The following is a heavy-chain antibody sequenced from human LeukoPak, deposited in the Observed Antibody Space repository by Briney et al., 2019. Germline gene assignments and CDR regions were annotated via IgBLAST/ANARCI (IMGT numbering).Heavy chain of an antibody. CDR2: YPGDSDT. CDR3: ARETGYSSSFDAFDI. Sequence: GESLKISCKGSGYSFTSYWIGWVRQMPGKGLEWMGIYPGDSDTRYSLSFQGQVTISADKSISTAYLQWSSLKASDTAMYYCARETGYSSSFDAFDIWGQGTMVTVSS. J-gene: IGHJ3*02. CDR1: GYSFTSYW. V-gene: IGHV5-51*01. D-gene: IGHD6-13*01.